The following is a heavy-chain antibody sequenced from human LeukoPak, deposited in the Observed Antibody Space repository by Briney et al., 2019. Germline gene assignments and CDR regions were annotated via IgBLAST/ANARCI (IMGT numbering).Heavy chain of an antibody. D-gene: IGHD2-21*02. CDR2: IRSKANSYAT. V-gene: IGHV3-73*01. CDR1: GFTFSGSA. Sequence: GGSLRLSCAASGFTFSGSAMRWVRQASGKGLDWVGRIRSKANSYATAYAASVKGRFTISRDDSKNTAYLQMNSLKTEDTAVYYCTRHTVVTGPFDYWGQGTLVTVSS. CDR3: TRHTVVTGPFDY. J-gene: IGHJ4*02.